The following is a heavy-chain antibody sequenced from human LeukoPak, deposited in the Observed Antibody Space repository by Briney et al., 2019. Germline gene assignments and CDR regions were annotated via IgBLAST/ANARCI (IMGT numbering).Heavy chain of an antibody. Sequence: PGGSLRLSCAASGFTFSSYAMHWVRQAPGKGLEWVAVISYDGSNKYYADSVKGRFTISRDNSKNTLYLQMNSLRAEDTAVYYCGRDRDYYDSSGYDYWGQGTLVTVSS. CDR3: GRDRDYYDSSGYDY. CDR1: GFTFSSYA. V-gene: IGHV3-30-3*01. J-gene: IGHJ4*02. CDR2: ISYDGSNK. D-gene: IGHD3-22*01.